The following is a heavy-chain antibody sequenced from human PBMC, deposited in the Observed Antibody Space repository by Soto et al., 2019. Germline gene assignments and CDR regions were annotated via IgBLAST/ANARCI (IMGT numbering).Heavy chain of an antibody. Sequence: EVQLLESGGGLVQPGGSLRLSCAASGFTFSNYAMSWVRQAPGKGLEWVSAISGSGGSTYYADSVKGRFTISRDNSMNTLYLQMKSLRAEDTAVYYCAKTRGSSTPAPGSYWGQGTLVTVSS. CDR3: AKTRGSSTPAPGSY. V-gene: IGHV3-23*01. CDR2: ISGSGGST. D-gene: IGHD2-2*01. J-gene: IGHJ4*02. CDR1: GFTFSNYA.